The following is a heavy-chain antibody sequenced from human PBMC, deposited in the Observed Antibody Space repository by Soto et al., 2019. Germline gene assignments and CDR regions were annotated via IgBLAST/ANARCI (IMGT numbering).Heavy chain of an antibody. V-gene: IGHV1-46*01. CDR3: ARGFCTTTTCLVGDF. Sequence: QVQLVQSGAEVKKPGASVKISCKSSGYTFTSDYMHWVRQAPGQGLEWMGMINPSGGSTNYAQRFQGRVTMTRDTSTSTVYMDLSDLRSEDTAVYYCARGFCTTTTCLVGDFWGQGTLVTVSS. CDR1: GYTFTSDY. J-gene: IGHJ4*02. D-gene: IGHD2-2*01. CDR2: INPSGGST.